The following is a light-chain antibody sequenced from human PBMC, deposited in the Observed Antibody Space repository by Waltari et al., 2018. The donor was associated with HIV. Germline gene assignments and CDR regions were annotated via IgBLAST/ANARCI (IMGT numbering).Light chain of an antibody. V-gene: IGLV1-51*02. Sequence: SVLTQPPSKSAAPGPTVTISCTGHHSNIGSNHFSWYQQLPGASPRLIIYESTKRPSLISGRFSASKSDTTATLDIAGLQPGDEAMYYCGTRDNDLGPVVLGGGTWVTVL. CDR3: GTRDNDLGPVV. CDR2: EST. J-gene: IGLJ2*01. CDR1: HSNIGSNH.